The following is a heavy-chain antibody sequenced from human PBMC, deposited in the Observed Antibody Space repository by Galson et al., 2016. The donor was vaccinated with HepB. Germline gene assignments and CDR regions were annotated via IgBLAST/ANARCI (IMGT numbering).Heavy chain of an antibody. CDR2: DSLDGGRT. D-gene: IGHD6-19*01. J-gene: IGHJ5*02. Sequence: SLRLSCAASGFTFSNYCMHWVRQAPGKGLEWVAADSLDGGRTFYAHYVNSRFTISTDTSKSTLYLQMNSLKAEDTAMYYCAKCSVYSSGWCNSFDPWGQGTPVIVSS. V-gene: IGHV3-30*18. CDR3: AKCSVYSSGWCNSFDP. CDR1: GFTFSNYC.